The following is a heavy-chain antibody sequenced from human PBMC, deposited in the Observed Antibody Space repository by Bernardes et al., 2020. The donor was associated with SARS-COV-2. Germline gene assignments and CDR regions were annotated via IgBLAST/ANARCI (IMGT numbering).Heavy chain of an antibody. J-gene: IGHJ4*02. CDR3: ARVPFQKLELTYFDY. CDR2: ISYDGSNK. V-gene: IGHV3-30*03. CDR1: GFTFSSYG. Sequence: GGSLRLSCAASGFTFSSYGMHWVRQAPGKGLEWVAVISYDGSNKYYADSVKGRFTISRDNSKNTLYLQMNSLRAEDTAVYYCARVPFQKLELTYFDYWGQGTLVTVSS. D-gene: IGHD1-7*01.